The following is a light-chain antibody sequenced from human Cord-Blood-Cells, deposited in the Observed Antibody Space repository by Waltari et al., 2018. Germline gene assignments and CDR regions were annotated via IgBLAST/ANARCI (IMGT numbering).Light chain of an antibody. CDR3: QAWDSSTYV. J-gene: IGLJ1*01. Sequence: SYELTQQPSVYVSPGQTASITCSGDKLGEKYACWYQQKPGQSPVLVIYPDSKRPSGIPERFSGSNSGNTATLTISGTQAMYEADYYCQAWDSSTYVFGTGTKVTFL. CDR2: PDS. CDR1: KLGEKY. V-gene: IGLV3-1*01.